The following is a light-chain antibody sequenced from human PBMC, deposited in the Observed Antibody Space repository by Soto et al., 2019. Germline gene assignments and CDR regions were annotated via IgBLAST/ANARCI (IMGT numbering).Light chain of an antibody. CDR3: QHYGT. Sequence: EIVLTQSPATLSLSPGERATFSCRASQSVSSYLAWYQQKPGQAPRLLIYGASSRATGIPDRFSGSGSGTDFTLTVSRLEPEDFAVYFCQHYGTFGPGTKVDIK. CDR1: QSVSSY. J-gene: IGKJ3*01. V-gene: IGKV3-20*01. CDR2: GAS.